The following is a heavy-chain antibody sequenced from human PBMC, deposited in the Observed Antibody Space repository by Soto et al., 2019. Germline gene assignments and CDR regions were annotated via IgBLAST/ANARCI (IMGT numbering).Heavy chain of an antibody. Sequence: QVQLQESGPGLVKASETLSLSCTVSVHSISADYWSWIRQPAGKRLEWIGRVDASGNTNYNPSLKSRVTMSVDTSKNQFFLKVRSVTAADTAMYFCARDVGGSVVPHWFDPWGQGALVTVSS. CDR2: VDASGNT. CDR3: ARDVGGSVVPHWFDP. D-gene: IGHD3-22*01. CDR1: VHSISADY. V-gene: IGHV4-4*07. J-gene: IGHJ5*02.